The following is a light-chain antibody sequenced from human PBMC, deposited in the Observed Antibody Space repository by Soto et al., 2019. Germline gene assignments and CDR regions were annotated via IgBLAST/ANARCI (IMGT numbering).Light chain of an antibody. Sequence: QSVLTQPPSASAAPGQKVTISCSGSSSDIGRNYVSWYQHLPGTAPKLLIYENNKRPSGIPDRLSGSKSGSSATLGITGLQTGDEADYYCGTWDSSLTTYVFGPGTKVTVL. CDR3: GTWDSSLTTYV. V-gene: IGLV1-51*02. CDR2: ENN. CDR1: SSDIGRNY. J-gene: IGLJ1*01.